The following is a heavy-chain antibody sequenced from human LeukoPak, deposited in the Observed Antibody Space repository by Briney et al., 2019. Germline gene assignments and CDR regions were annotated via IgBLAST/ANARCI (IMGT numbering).Heavy chain of an antibody. V-gene: IGHV4-4*07. CDR2: IYTSGST. J-gene: IGHJ4*02. CDR3: VRTTIAGEYYFDY. CDR1: GGSISSYY. Sequence: SETLSLTCTVSGGSISSYYWSWIRQPPGKGLEWIGRIYTSGSTNYNPSLKSRVTMSVDTSKNQFSLKLSSVTAADTAVYYCVRTTIAGEYYFDYWGQGTLVTVSS. D-gene: IGHD3-10*01.